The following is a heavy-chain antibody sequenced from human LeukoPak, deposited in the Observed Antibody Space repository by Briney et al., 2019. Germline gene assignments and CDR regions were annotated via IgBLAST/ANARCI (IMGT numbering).Heavy chain of an antibody. J-gene: IGHJ4*02. CDR3: AINDGSGSYYKSDY. V-gene: IGHV4-34*01. CDR1: GGSFSGYY. Sequence: SETLSLTCAVYGGSFSGYYWSWLRQPPGKGLEWIGEIDQSGSTNYNPSLKSRVTITIDTPKNQFSLKLNSVTAADTAVYYCAINDGSGSYYKSDYWGQGTLVTVSS. D-gene: IGHD3-10*01. CDR2: IDQSGST.